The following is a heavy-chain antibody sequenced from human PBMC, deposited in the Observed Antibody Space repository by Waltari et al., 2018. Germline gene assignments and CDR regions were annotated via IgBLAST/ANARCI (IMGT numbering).Heavy chain of an antibody. CDR1: GSRFPNPW. CDR3: ARLRGRSPADDLDY. J-gene: IGHJ4*02. Sequence: EVQLVQSGAEVKKPGESLRISCMGSGSRFPNPWIAWVRQMPGKGLEWMGIIYPGNSETRDSPSFQGQVTISADESLTTAYLQWGSLKASDTAMYYCARLRGRSPADDLDYWGQGTLVSVSS. D-gene: IGHD3-10*01. CDR2: IYPGNSET. V-gene: IGHV5-51*01.